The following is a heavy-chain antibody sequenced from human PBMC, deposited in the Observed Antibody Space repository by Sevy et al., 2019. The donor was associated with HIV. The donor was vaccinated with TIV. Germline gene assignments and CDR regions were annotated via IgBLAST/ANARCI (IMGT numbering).Heavy chain of an antibody. CDR3: ARGRKTTQEWLEELDYYYGMDV. Sequence: GGSLRLSCAESGFTLSTYDMHWVRQAPGKGLEWVAYIRYDGSNKYYADAVRGRFAISRDNSKNTVYLQMNSLRAEDTAVYYCARGRKTTQEWLEELDYYYGMDVWDQGTTVTVSS. CDR2: IRYDGSNK. J-gene: IGHJ6*02. D-gene: IGHD2-8*01. CDR1: GFTLSTYD. V-gene: IGHV3-30*02.